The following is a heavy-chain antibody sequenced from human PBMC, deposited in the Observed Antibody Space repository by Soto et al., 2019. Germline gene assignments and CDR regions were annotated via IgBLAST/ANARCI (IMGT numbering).Heavy chain of an antibody. CDR3: AKHPVLLFYDFSFDP. CDR1: GGSISSGGYY. J-gene: IGHJ5*02. V-gene: IGHV4-39*01. Sequence: PSEALSVTCTVSGGSISSGGYYWSWIRQHPGKGLEWIGSIDYSGSTYYNPSLTSRVAISVDTSKNQFSLKLGSVTAADTAVYYCAKHPVLLFYDFSFDPWGQGTLVTVSS. CDR2: IDYSGST. D-gene: IGHD3-22*01.